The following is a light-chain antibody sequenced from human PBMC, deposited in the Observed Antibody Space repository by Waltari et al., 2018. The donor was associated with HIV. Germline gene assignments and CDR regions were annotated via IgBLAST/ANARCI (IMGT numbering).Light chain of an antibody. CDR3: QQYNNYPWT. V-gene: IGKV1-5*03. Sequence: DIQMTQSPSLLSASVRDRVTITCRANQSINKWLAWYQHKPGEAPKRLIHMASTLQTGVPSRFSGSGSGTEFTLTISSLQSADFAIYYCQQYNNYPWTFGQGTKVEI. CDR2: MAS. CDR1: QSINKW. J-gene: IGKJ1*01.